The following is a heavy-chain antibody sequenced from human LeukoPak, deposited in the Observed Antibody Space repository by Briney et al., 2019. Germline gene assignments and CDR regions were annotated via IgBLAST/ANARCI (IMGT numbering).Heavy chain of an antibody. Sequence: ASVKVSCKASGYTFTSYDINWVRQATGQGLEWMGWMNPNSGNTGYAQKFQGRVTMTRNTSISTAYMELSSLRSEDTAVYYCARVAGYSSGWYNDYWGQGTLVTVSS. J-gene: IGHJ4*02. CDR3: ARVAGYSSGWYNDY. V-gene: IGHV1-8*01. D-gene: IGHD6-19*01. CDR2: MNPNSGNT. CDR1: GYTFTSYD.